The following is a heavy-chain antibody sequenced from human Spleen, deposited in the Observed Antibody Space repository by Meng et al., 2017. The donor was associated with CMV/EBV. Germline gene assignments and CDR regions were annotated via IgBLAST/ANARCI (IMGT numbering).Heavy chain of an antibody. D-gene: IGHD5-12*01. CDR2: ISWDGGST. J-gene: IGHJ6*02. CDR3: AKDLRRYYYYGMDV. CDR1: GFTFSSRS. Sequence: GESLKISCVASGFTFSSRSMNWVRQAPGKGLEWVSLISWDGGSTYYADSVKGRFTISRDNSKNSLYLQMNSLRTEDTALYYCAKDLRRYYYYGMDVWGQGTTVTVSS. V-gene: IGHV3-43*01.